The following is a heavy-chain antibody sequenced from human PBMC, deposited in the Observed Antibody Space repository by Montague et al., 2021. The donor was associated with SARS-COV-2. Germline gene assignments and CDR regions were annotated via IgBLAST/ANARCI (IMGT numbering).Heavy chain of an antibody. CDR2: IHSSGDT. CDR3: ARDYYDSTGLNWFDP. D-gene: IGHD3-22*01. J-gene: IGHJ5*02. Sequence: TLSLTCTVSGGSIITGSNFYWGWIRQSAGKGLEWIGRIHSSGDTNYNPSLKSLLTMSVDSSANQFSLKLTSVTAADTAVYYCARDYYDSTGLNWFDPWGQGLLVTVSS. CDR1: GGSIITGSNFY. V-gene: IGHV4-61*02.